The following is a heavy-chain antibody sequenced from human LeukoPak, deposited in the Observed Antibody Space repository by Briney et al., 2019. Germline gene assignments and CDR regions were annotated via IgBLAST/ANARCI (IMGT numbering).Heavy chain of an antibody. J-gene: IGHJ6*02. CDR1: GYTFTDYY. D-gene: IGHD6-13*01. CDR3: ARDWIAAARGPYSMDV. Sequence: ASVKVSFKASGYTFTDYYMHWVRQAPGQGLEWMGWINPDSGGTNYAQKLQGRVTMTTDTSTSTAYMELRSLRSDDTAVYYCARDWIAAARGPYSMDVGGQGTTVTVSS. V-gene: IGHV1-2*02. CDR2: INPDSGGT.